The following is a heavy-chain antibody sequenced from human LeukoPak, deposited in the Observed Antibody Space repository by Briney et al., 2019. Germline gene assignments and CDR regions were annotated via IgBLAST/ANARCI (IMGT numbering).Heavy chain of an antibody. J-gene: IGHJ5*02. V-gene: IGHV3-23*01. CDR1: GFTFSSYG. D-gene: IGHD3-16*01. Sequence: PGGSLRLSCAASGFTFSSYGMSWVRQAPGKGLEWVSAISGSGGSTYYADSVKGRFTISRDNSKNTLYLQMNSLRAEDTAVYYCARDEGDHNWFDPWGQGTLVTVSS. CDR3: ARDEGDHNWFDP. CDR2: ISGSGGST.